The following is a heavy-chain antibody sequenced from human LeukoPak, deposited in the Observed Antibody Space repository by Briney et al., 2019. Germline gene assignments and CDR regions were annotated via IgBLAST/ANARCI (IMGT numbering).Heavy chain of an antibody. CDR2: IYYSGST. CDR1: GGSISSSSYY. J-gene: IGHJ5*02. CDR3: ARGLRAGWFDP. V-gene: IGHV4-39*07. Sequence: SETLSLTCTVSGGSISSSSYYWGWIRQPPGKGLEWIGSIYYSGSTYYNPSLKSRVTISVDTSKNQFSLKLSSVTAADTAVYYYARGLRAGWFDPWGQGTLVTVSS. D-gene: IGHD2-15*01.